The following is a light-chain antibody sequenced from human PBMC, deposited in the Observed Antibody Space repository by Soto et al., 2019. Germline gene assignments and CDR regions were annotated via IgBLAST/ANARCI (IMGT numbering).Light chain of an antibody. CDR2: DAS. CDR1: QSISSY. V-gene: IGKV1-5*01. CDR3: QQYNSYPWT. Sequence: DIQTTQSPSSLSASVGDRVTITCRASQSISSYLNWYQQKPGKAPKLLIYDASSLESGVPSRFSGSGSGTEFTLTISSLQPDDFATYYCQQYNSYPWTFGQGTKVDNK. J-gene: IGKJ1*01.